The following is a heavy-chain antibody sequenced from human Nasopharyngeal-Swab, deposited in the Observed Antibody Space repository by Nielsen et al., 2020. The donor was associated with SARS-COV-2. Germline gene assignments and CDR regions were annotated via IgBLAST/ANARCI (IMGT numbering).Heavy chain of an antibody. CDR3: ARGGRGYSYGYGVY. Sequence: SETLSLTCTISGGSISSYYWSWIRQPPGKGLEWIGYVYYSGSPSYNPSLKSRVTISVDTSKNQFSLKLSSVTAADTAVYYCARGGRGYSYGYGVYWGQGTLVTVSS. CDR2: VYYSGSP. V-gene: IGHV4-59*12. CDR1: GGSISSYY. J-gene: IGHJ4*02. D-gene: IGHD5-18*01.